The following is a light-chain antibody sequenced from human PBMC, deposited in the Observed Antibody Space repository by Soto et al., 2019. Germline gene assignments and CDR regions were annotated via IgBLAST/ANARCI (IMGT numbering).Light chain of an antibody. CDR3: SSYTSSSTLG. CDR1: SSDVGGYNY. V-gene: IGLV2-14*01. Sequence: QSALTQPASVSGSPGQSITISCTGTSSDVGGYNYVSWYQQHPGKAPKLMIYDVSNRPSGVSNRFSGSKSGNTASLTISGHQAEDEADYYCSSYTSSSTLGFGGVTKLTVL. CDR2: DVS. J-gene: IGLJ2*01.